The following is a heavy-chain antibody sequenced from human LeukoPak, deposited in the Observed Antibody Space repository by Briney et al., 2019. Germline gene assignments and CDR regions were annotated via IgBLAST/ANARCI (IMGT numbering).Heavy chain of an antibody. Sequence: GGSLRLSCAASGFTFSSYWMSWVRQAPGKGLEWVANINYDGSEKYYVDSVKGRFTISRDNSKNTLYLQMNSLRAEDTAVYYCANTATLRAPIDYWGQGTLVTVSS. CDR3: ANTATLRAPIDY. CDR2: INYDGSEK. D-gene: IGHD5-18*01. V-gene: IGHV3-7*05. J-gene: IGHJ4*02. CDR1: GFTFSSYW.